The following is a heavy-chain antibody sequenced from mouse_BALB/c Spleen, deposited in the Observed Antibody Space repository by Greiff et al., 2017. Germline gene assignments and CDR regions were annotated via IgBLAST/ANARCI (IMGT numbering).Heavy chain of an antibody. CDR1: GFTFSSYT. V-gene: IGHV5-12-2*01. CDR3: ASLYLRYFDY. Sequence: EVKVEESGGGLVQPGGSLKLSCAASGFTFSSYTMSWVRQTPEKRLEWVAYISNGGGSTYYPDTVKGRFTISRDNAKNTLYLQMSSLKSEDTAMYYCASLYLRYFDYWGQGTTLTVSS. D-gene: IGHD2-3*01. CDR2: ISNGGGST. J-gene: IGHJ2*01.